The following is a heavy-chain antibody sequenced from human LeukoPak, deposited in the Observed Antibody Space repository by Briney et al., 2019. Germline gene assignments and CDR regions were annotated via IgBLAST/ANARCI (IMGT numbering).Heavy chain of an antibody. CDR2: ISGSGTNT. CDR1: GFTFNNYA. V-gene: IGHV3-23*01. CDR3: AKGVYDYVWGSYYFDF. D-gene: IGHD3-16*01. J-gene: IGHJ4*02. Sequence: GGSLRLSCAASGFTFNNYAMTWVRQAPGKGLKWVSSISGSGTNTYYADSVKGRVTISRDNSQNTLYLQMNSLRAEDTAVYYCAKGVYDYVWGSYYFDFWGQGTLVSVSS.